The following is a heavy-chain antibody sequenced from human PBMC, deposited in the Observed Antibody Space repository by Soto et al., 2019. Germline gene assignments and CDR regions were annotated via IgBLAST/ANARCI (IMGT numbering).Heavy chain of an antibody. Sequence: ASVKVSCKASGYTFTSYAMHWVRQAPGQRLEWMGWINAGNGNTKYSQKFQGRVTITRDTSASIAYMELSSLRSEDTAVYYCASYGLGAARRGYYYYGMDVWGQGTTVTVSS. J-gene: IGHJ6*02. V-gene: IGHV1-3*01. CDR2: INAGNGNT. CDR3: ASYGLGAARRGYYYYGMDV. D-gene: IGHD6-6*01. CDR1: GYTFTSYA.